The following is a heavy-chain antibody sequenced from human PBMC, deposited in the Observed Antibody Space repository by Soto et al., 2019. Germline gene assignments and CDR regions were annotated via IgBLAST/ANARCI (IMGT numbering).Heavy chain of an antibody. CDR1: GGSISSGDYY. D-gene: IGHD6-19*01. CDR2: IYYSGST. J-gene: IGHJ4*02. Sequence: SETLSLTCTVSGGSISSGDYYWSWIRQPPGKGLEWIGYIYYSGSTYYNPSLKSRVTISVDTSKNQFSLKLSSVTAADTAVYYCARQVGGWAPWYFDYWGQGTLVTVSS. V-gene: IGHV4-30-4*01. CDR3: ARQVGGWAPWYFDY.